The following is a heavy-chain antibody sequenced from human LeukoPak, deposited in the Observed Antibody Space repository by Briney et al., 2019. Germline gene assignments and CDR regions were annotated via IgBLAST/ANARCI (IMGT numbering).Heavy chain of an antibody. CDR3: ARGSGPRFAP. Sequence: SVTLSLTCTVSGGSIRSTTHYWSWIRQPPGKGLEWIGYIYYSGSTHYNPSLKSRVSISVDTSKNNLSLKLTSLTAADTAVYFCARGSGPRFAPWGQGSLVTVSS. D-gene: IGHD2-8*02. CDR1: GGSIRSTTHY. J-gene: IGHJ5*02. V-gene: IGHV4-61*03. CDR2: IYYSGST.